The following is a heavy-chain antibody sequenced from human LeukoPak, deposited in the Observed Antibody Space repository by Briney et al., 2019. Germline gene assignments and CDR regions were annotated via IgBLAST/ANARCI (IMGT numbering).Heavy chain of an antibody. CDR1: GFTFSSYA. Sequence: GGSLRLSCAASGFTFSSYAMTWVRQAPGKGLEWVSGISDSAGSTYYADSVKGRFTISRDNSKNTLYLQMNSLRAEDTAVYYCAKDGVLYYYDSSDYDYEYYYYYMDVWGKGTTVTVSS. V-gene: IGHV3-23*01. CDR3: AKDGVLYYYDSSDYDYEYYYYYMDV. D-gene: IGHD3-22*01. CDR2: ISDSAGST. J-gene: IGHJ6*03.